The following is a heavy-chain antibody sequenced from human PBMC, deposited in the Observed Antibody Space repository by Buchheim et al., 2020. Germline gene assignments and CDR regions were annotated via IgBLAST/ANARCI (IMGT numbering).Heavy chain of an antibody. V-gene: IGHV4-34*01. J-gene: IGHJ6*02. Sequence: QVQLQQWGAGLLKPSETLSLPCAVYGGSFSGYYWSWIRQPPGKGLEWIGEINHSGSTNYNPSLKSRVTISVETSKNQFSLKLSSVTAADTAVYYCARCCSGGSWDYYYYGMDVWGQGTT. CDR3: ARCCSGGSWDYYYYGMDV. CDR1: GGSFSGYY. D-gene: IGHD2-15*01. CDR2: INHSGST.